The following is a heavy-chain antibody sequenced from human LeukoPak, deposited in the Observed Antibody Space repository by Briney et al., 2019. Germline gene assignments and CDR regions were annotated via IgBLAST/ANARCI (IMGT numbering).Heavy chain of an antibody. CDR3: ARRGSGNYYNVYYFDY. CDR1: VYTFTDYY. Sequence: GASVTVSCTASVYTFTDYYIHWVRQAPGQGREWMGWINPNSGGTNYAQKFQDRVTMTSDASISTAYMELSSLRSDDTALYYCARRGSGNYYNVYYFDYWSQGTLVTVSS. CDR2: INPNSGGT. V-gene: IGHV1-2*02. D-gene: IGHD3-10*01. J-gene: IGHJ4*02.